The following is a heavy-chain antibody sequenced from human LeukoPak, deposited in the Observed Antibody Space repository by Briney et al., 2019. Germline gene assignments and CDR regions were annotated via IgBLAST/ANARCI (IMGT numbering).Heavy chain of an antibody. J-gene: IGHJ3*02. CDR1: GFTVSSNY. Sequence: GGSLRLSCAASGFTVSSNYMSWVRQAPGKGLEWVSVIYSGGSTYYADSVKGRFTISRDNSKNTLYLQMNSLRAEDTAVYYCAKVQEYYYDSIDAFDIWGQGTMVTVSS. CDR3: AKVQEYYYDSIDAFDI. CDR2: IYSGGST. V-gene: IGHV3-53*01. D-gene: IGHD3-22*01.